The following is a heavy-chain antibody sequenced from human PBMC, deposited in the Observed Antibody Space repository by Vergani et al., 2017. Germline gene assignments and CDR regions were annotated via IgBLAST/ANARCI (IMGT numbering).Heavy chain of an antibody. J-gene: IGHJ4*02. CDR1: GYSFTNYW. CDR2: IHPADSDT. CDR3: ARLYGRDSSGSKYFDY. Sequence: EVQLVQSGAEVKNPGESLKISCQISGYSFTNYWIGWVRQMPGKGLEWMWIIHPADSDTRYSPSFQGQVTISVDKSISTAYLQRSSLRASDSAMYYCARLYGRDSSGSKYFDYWGQGTLVTVSS. V-gene: IGHV5-51*01. D-gene: IGHD3-22*01.